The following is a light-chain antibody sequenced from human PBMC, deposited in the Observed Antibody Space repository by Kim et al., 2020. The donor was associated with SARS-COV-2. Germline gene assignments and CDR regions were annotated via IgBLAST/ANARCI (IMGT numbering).Light chain of an antibody. Sequence: EIVLTQSPGTLSLSPGERATLSCRASQSVSSSFLTWFQQKPGQAPRLLIYGASNRATGIPDRFSGSGSGTDFILTISRLEPEDFAVYYCQQYGSSPETFGQGTKVDIK. CDR1: QSVSSSF. CDR2: GAS. J-gene: IGKJ1*01. V-gene: IGKV3-20*01. CDR3: QQYGSSPET.